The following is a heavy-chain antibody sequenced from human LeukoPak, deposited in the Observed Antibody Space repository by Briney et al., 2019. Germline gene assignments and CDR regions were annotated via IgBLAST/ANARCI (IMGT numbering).Heavy chain of an antibody. V-gene: IGHV3-23*01. J-gene: IGHJ3*02. CDR3: ARDNWPGDAFDI. CDR2: ITGSGGST. Sequence: GGSLRLSCAGSGFTFSNYGMSWVRQAPGKGLEWVSTITGSGGSTYYADSVKGRFTISRDNAKNSLYLQMNSLRAEDTAVYYCARDNWPGDAFDIWGQGTMVTVSS. D-gene: IGHD1-20*01. CDR1: GFTFSNYG.